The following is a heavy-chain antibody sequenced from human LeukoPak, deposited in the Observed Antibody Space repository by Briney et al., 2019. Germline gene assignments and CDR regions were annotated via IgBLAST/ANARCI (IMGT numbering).Heavy chain of an antibody. CDR2: IYHSGST. Sequence: SGTLSLTCAVSGGSISSSNWWSWVRQPPGKGLEWIGEIYHSGSTNYNPSLESRVSISVDKSKNLFSLKLNSVTAADTAVYYCARNANPTAASDIWGQGTMVTVFS. D-gene: IGHD4-17*01. CDR3: ARNANPTAASDI. V-gene: IGHV4-4*02. J-gene: IGHJ3*02. CDR1: GGSISSSNW.